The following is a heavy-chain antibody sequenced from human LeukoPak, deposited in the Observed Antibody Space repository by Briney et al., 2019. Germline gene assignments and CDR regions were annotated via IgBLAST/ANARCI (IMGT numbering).Heavy chain of an antibody. J-gene: IGHJ4*02. CDR3: ARGTYYYDSSGYPPSRFDY. CDR2: IYYSGST. CDR1: GGSISSYY. D-gene: IGHD3-22*01. Sequence: SETLSPTCTVSGGSISSYYWSWIRQPPGKGLEWIGYIYYSGSTNYNPSLKSRVTISVDTSKNQFSLKLSSVTAADTAVYYCARGTYYYDSSGYPPSRFDYWGQGTLVTVSS. V-gene: IGHV4-59*01.